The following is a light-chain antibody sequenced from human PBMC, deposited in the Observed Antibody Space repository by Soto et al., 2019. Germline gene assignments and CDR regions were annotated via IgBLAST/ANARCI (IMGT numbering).Light chain of an antibody. CDR3: MQGTHWPIT. CDR2: KVS. V-gene: IGKV2-30*02. CDR1: QSLVHSDGIAY. Sequence: DVVMTQSPLSLPVTLGQPASISCRSNQSLVHSDGIAYFSWFQQRPGRSPRRLIYKVSNRDSGVPARFSGSGSGTDFALKISRVEAEDVGVYYCMQGTHWPITFGQGKRVEI. J-gene: IGKJ5*01.